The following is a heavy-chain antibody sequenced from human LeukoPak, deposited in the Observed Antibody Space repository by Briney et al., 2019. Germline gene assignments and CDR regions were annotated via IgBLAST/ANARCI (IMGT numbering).Heavy chain of an antibody. J-gene: IGHJ4*02. D-gene: IGHD3-22*01. V-gene: IGHV3-15*01. CDR2: IKSKTDGGTT. CDR1: GFTFSSSA. CDR3: TTGDYYDSSGYYLGDY. Sequence: GGSLRLSCAASGFTFSSSAMSWVRQVPGKGLEWVGRIKSKTDGGTTDYAAPVKGRFTISRDDSKNTLYLQMNSLKTEDTAVYYCTTGDYYDSSGYYLGDYWGQGTLVTVSS.